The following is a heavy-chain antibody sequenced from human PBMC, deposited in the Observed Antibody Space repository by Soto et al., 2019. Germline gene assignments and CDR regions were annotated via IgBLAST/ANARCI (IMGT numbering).Heavy chain of an antibody. CDR1: GFTFSSYA. J-gene: IGHJ3*02. D-gene: IGHD3-22*01. CDR2: ISYDGSNK. CDR3: ARVLGPNYHDSSGYQDPFAFDI. Sequence: QVQLVESGGGVVQPGRSLRLSCAASGFTFSSYAMHWVRQAPGKGLEWVAVISYDGSNKYYADSVKGRFTISRDNSKNTLYLQMNSLRAEDTAVYYCARVLGPNYHDSSGYQDPFAFDIWGQGTMVTVSS. V-gene: IGHV3-30-3*01.